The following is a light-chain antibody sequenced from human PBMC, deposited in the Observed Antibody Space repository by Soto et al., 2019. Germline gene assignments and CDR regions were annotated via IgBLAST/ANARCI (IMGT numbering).Light chain of an antibody. Sequence: QSALTQPASVSGSPGQSITISCTGTSSDVGGYNYVSWYQQHPGKAPKLMIYEVSNRPSGVSNRFSASKSGNTASLTISGLQAEDEADYYCSSYTSNSPYVFATGTKVTVL. V-gene: IGLV2-14*01. J-gene: IGLJ1*01. CDR2: EVS. CDR3: SSYTSNSPYV. CDR1: SSDVGGYNY.